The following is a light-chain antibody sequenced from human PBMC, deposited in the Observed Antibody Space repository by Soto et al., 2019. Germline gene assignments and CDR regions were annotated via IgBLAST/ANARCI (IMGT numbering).Light chain of an antibody. CDR3: QHYNNLPPFT. CDR2: GAS. CDR1: QDIGTS. J-gene: IGKJ3*01. V-gene: IGKV1-33*01. Sequence: DIQMTQSPSSLSASVGARVSITCQASQDIGTSLSWFQHKPGRAPKLLIYGASYLETGVPSRFRGSGSGTDFTFTITSLQPEDIATYDCQHYNNLPPFTFGPGTIVDIK.